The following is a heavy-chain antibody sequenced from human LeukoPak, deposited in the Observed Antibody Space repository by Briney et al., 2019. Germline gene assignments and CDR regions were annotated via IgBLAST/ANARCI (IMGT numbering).Heavy chain of an antibody. V-gene: IGHV1-18*01. J-gene: IGHJ6*02. CDR1: GYTFTDYG. Sequence: ASVKVSCKASGYTFTDYGISWVRQAPGQGLEWMGWISGSNGNADYAQLLRGRVTLTTDTSTSTAYMELRSLRSDDTAVYYCANPQGIDRGSVSYYYGMDVWGQGTTVTVSS. CDR3: ANPQGIDRGSVSYYYGMDV. CDR2: ISGSNGNA. D-gene: IGHD3-10*01.